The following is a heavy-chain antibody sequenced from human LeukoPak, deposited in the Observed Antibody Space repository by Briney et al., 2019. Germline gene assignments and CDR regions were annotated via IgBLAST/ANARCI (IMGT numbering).Heavy chain of an antibody. J-gene: IGHJ3*02. Sequence: GGSLRLSCAASGFTFSDYYMSWIRQAPGKGLEWVSTISGSSGNTYYADSVKGRFTISRDNSKNTLYLQINSPRAEDTAVYYCAKDAPYYYDSSGYGGAFDIWGQGTMVTVSS. CDR2: ISGSSGNT. CDR1: GFTFSDYY. D-gene: IGHD3-22*01. V-gene: IGHV3-23*01. CDR3: AKDAPYYYDSSGYGGAFDI.